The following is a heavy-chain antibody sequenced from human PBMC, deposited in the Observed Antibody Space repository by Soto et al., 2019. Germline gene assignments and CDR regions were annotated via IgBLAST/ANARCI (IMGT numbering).Heavy chain of an antibody. V-gene: IGHV1-69*13. D-gene: IGHD3-22*01. CDR3: ARVRNTMIVVVILFGLY. Sequence: SVKVSCKASGGTFSSYAISWVRQAPGQGLEWMGGIIPIFGTANYAQKFQGRVTITADESTSTAYMELSSLRSEDTAVYYCARVRNTMIVVVILFGLYWGQGTLVTVSS. CDR1: GGTFSSYA. CDR2: IIPIFGTA. J-gene: IGHJ4*02.